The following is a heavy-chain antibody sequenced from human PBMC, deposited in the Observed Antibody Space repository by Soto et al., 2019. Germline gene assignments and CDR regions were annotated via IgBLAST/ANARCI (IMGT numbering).Heavy chain of an antibody. V-gene: IGHV4-59*01. CDR2: IYYSGST. D-gene: IGHD2-15*01. J-gene: IGHJ3*02. Sequence: QVQLQESGPGLVKPPETLSLTCTVSGGSISGYYWSWIRQPPGKGLEWIGYIYYSGSTNYNPSLKSRVTISVDTSKNHFSLKLSSVTAADTAVYYCARDDLGYCSGGSCPTIWGQGTMVTVSS. CDR3: ARDDLGYCSGGSCPTI. CDR1: GGSISGYY.